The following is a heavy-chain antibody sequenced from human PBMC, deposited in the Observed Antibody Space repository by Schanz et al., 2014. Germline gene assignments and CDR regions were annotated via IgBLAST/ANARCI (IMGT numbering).Heavy chain of an antibody. CDR2: ISGSGAST. V-gene: IGHV3-23*01. J-gene: IGHJ4*02. CDR3: AKDHAGSDILTALGN. CDR1: GFTFFGSFA. Sequence: EVQLLESGGGLVQPGGSLRLSCVASGFTFFGSFAMSWVRQAPGKGLEWVSAISGSGASTYYADSVKGRFTISRDNSKNTLYLQMNSLRAEDTAVYYCAKDHAGSDILTALGNWGQGTLVNVSS. D-gene: IGHD3-9*01.